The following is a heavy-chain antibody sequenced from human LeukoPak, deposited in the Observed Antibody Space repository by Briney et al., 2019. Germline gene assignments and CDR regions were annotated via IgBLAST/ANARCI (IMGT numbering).Heavy chain of an antibody. J-gene: IGHJ4*02. Sequence: SETLSLTCTVSGGSISSGDYYWSWIRQPPGKGPEWIGYIYYSGSTYYNPSLKSRVTISVDTSKNQFSLKLSSVTAADTAVYYCASITMVRGVNYWGQGTLVTVSS. D-gene: IGHD3-10*01. CDR2: IYYSGST. V-gene: IGHV4-30-4*08. CDR3: ASITMVRGVNY. CDR1: GGSISSGDYY.